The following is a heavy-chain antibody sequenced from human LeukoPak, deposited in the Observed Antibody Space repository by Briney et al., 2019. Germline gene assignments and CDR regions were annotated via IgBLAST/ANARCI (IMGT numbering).Heavy chain of an antibody. CDR1: GYSISIGYY. D-gene: IGHD2-8*01. CDR3: ARAARYCTNGVCPDYYFYYMDV. CDR2: IYQSGST. J-gene: IGHJ6*03. Sequence: PSQTLSLTCVVSGYSISIGYYWGWIRQPPGKGPECIGRIYQSGSTNYNPSLKSRVTISVDTSKNQFSLKLTSVTAADTAVYYCARAARYCTNGVCPDYYFYYMDVWGKGTTVTVSS. V-gene: IGHV4-38-2*01.